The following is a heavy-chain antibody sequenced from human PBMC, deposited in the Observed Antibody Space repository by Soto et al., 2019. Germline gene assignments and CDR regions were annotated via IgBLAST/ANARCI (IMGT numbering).Heavy chain of an antibody. CDR1: GVSISSSSYY. CDR3: ARSVGNQLRYFDWLHNYFDY. J-gene: IGHJ4*02. D-gene: IGHD3-9*01. CDR2: IYYSGST. V-gene: IGHV4-39*07. Sequence: PSETLSLTCTVSGVSISSSSYYWGWIRQPPGKGLEWIGSIYYSGSTYYNPSLKSRVTISVDTSKNQFSLKLSSVTAADTAVYYCARSVGNQLRYFDWLHNYFDYWGQGTLVTVSS.